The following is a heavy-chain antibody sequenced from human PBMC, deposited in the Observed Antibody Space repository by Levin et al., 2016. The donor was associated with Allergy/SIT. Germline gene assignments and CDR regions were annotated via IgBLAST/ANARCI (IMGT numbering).Heavy chain of an antibody. D-gene: IGHD4-23*01. J-gene: IGHJ5*02. CDR2: ISAYNGNT. V-gene: IGHV1-18*01. Sequence: WVRQAPGQGLEWMGWISAYNGNTNYAQKLQGRVTMTTDTSTSTAYMELRSLRSDDTAVYYCARGAMTTMVISPLNWFDPWGQGTLVTVSS. CDR3: ARGAMTTMVISPLNWFDP.